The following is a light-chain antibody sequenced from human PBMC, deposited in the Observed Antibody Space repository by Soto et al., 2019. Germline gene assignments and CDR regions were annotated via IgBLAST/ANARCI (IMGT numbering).Light chain of an antibody. CDR2: EDN. CDR3: CSYAGSSTFVI. Sequence: QSALTQPASVSGSPGQSITISCTGTRSDVGSYNLVSWYQQHPGKAPKLMILEDNKRPSGVSNRFSGSKSGNTASLTISGLQAEDEADYYCCSYAGSSTFVIFGGGTKLTVL. V-gene: IGLV2-23*02. CDR1: RSDVGSYNL. J-gene: IGLJ2*01.